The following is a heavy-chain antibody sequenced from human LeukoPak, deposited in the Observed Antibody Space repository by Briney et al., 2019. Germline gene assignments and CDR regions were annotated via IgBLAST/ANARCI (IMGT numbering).Heavy chain of an antibody. Sequence: GGSLRLSCAASGFPFSNAWMSWVRQAPGKGLEWVGRIKSKTDGGKTDYAAPVQGRFSISRDDSENTLYLQMNGLNTEDTAEYYCSTVSPYYGSGTTSPDSWGQGTLVVVSS. D-gene: IGHD3-10*01. V-gene: IGHV3-15*01. J-gene: IGHJ4*02. CDR1: GFPFSNAW. CDR3: STVSPYYGSGTTSPDS. CDR2: IKSKTDGGKT.